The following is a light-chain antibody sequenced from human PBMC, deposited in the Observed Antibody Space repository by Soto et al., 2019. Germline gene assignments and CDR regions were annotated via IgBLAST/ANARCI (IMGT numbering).Light chain of an antibody. CDR1: QSVSSY. V-gene: IGKV3-11*01. Sequence: EIVLTQSPATLSFSPGERATLSCRASQSVSSYLAWYQQKPGQAPRLLIYDASNRATGIPARFSGSGSGTDFTLTISRLEPEDFVVYHCQQYDGSPRTFGQGTKVDIK. CDR3: QQYDGSPRT. J-gene: IGKJ1*01. CDR2: DAS.